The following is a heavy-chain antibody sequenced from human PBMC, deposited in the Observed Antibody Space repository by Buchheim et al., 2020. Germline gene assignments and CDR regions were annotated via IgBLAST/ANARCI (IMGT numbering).Heavy chain of an antibody. CDR2: ISGGIITK. V-gene: IGHV3-48*01. J-gene: IGHJ4*02. D-gene: IGHD1-26*01. CDR3: ARGWELDY. CDR1: GFTFSTYD. Sequence: EVQLVESGGGLVQPGGSLRLSCAASGFTFSTYDMNWVRQAPGKGLEWVSYISGGIITKTYADPVKGRFTISRDNAKNSLYLQMNSLRAEDTAVYFCARGWELDYWGQGTL.